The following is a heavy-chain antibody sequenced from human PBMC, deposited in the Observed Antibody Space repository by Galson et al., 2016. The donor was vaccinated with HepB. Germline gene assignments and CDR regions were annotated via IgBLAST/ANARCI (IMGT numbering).Heavy chain of an antibody. CDR3: ANFNVKP. CDR2: INQDGSQK. V-gene: IGHV3-7*03. Sequence: SLRLSCAASGFTFSTYWMHWVRQAPGKGLEWVANINQDGSQKYYVDSVKGRFTISRDNAKNSLYLQMNSLTADDTAVYYCANFNVKPRGQGTLVTVSS. D-gene: IGHD3-3*01. CDR1: GFTFSTYW. J-gene: IGHJ5*02.